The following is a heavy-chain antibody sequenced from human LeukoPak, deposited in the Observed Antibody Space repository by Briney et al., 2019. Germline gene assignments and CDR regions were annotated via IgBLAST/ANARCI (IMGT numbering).Heavy chain of an antibody. CDR1: GFTFSSYA. Sequence: GGSLRPSCAASGFTFSSYAMHWVRQAPGKGLEWVAIISYDGSNKYYADSVKGRFTISRDKSKNTLYLQMNSLRGEDTAVYYCARSAAAGRIVATFDYWGQGTLVTVSS. J-gene: IGHJ4*02. CDR3: ARSAAAGRIVATFDY. D-gene: IGHD5-12*01. CDR2: ISYDGSNK. V-gene: IGHV3-30*04.